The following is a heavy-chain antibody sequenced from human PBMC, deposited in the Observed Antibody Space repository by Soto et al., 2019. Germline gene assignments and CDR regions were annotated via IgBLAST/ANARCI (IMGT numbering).Heavy chain of an antibody. D-gene: IGHD2-2*01. CDR3: ARLHCDSPNCVPLDP. V-gene: IGHV4-39*02. CDR2: IYYSGTS. J-gene: IGHJ5*02. Sequence: QLQLQESGPGLVKPSETLSLTCTVSGGSINDDTYYWGWIRQPPGKGLEWIGSIYYSGTSSYNPSTESRFTXPXXXSXXHLSLRLRSVTAADTAVYYCARLHCDSPNCVPLDPWGQGTLVIVSS. CDR1: GGSINDDTYY.